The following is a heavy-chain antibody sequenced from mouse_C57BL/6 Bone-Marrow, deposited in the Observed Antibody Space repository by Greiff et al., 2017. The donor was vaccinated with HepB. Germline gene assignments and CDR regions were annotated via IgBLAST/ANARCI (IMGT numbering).Heavy chain of an antibody. CDR3: ARLGIYDGYYRSFYYAMDY. D-gene: IGHD2-3*01. V-gene: IGHV5-12*01. CDR1: GFTFSDYY. J-gene: IGHJ4*01. CDR2: ISNGGGST. Sequence: EVQLVESGGGLVQPGGSLKLSCAASGFTFSDYYMYWVRQTPEKRLEWVAYISNGGGSTYYPDTVKGRFTISRDNAKNTLYLQMCRLKSEDTAMYYCARLGIYDGYYRSFYYAMDYWGQGTSVTVSS.